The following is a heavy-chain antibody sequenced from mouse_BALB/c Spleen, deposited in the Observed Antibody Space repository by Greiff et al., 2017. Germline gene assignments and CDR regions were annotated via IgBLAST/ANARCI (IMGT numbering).Heavy chain of an antibody. CDR3: TRGGGPHPYAMDY. D-gene: IGHD6-1*01. V-gene: IGHV5-6-4*01. CDR2: ISSGGSYT. Sequence: EVKLMESGGGLVKPGGSLKLSCAASGFTFSSYTMSWVRQTPEKRLEWVATISSGGSYTYYPDSVKGRFTISRDNAKNTLYLQMSSLKSEDTAMYYCTRGGGPHPYAMDYWGQGTSVTVSS. CDR1: GFTFSSYT. J-gene: IGHJ4*01.